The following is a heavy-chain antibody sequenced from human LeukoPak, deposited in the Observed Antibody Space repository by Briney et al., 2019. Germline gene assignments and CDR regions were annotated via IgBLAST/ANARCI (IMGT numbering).Heavy chain of an antibody. V-gene: IGHV4-4*09. CDR3: ARATQRYCSGTTCFPYWFDT. CDR1: GGSMTHYY. J-gene: IGHJ5*02. Sequence: PSETLSLICTVSGGSMTHYYWNWFRQPPGKELEWIGYTHTSGSPDYSRSLKSRVTISLDTSKNQFSLMLSSVTAADTAVYFCARATQRYCSGTTCFPYWFDTWGQGTLATVSS. D-gene: IGHD2-2*01. CDR2: THTSGSP.